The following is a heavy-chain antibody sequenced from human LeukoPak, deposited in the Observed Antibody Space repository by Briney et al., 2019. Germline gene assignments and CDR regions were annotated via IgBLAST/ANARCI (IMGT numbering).Heavy chain of an antibody. D-gene: IGHD3-3*01. V-gene: IGHV3-9*01. CDR1: GFTFDDYA. J-gene: IGHJ5*02. CDR3: ARDWVRITIFGVGNNWFDP. CDR2: ISWNSGSI. Sequence: PGRSLRLSCAASGFTFDDYAMHWVRQAPGKGLEWVSGISWNSGSIGYADSVKGRFTISRDNAKNSLYLQMNSLRAEDTAVYYCARDWVRITIFGVGNNWFDPWGQGTLVTVSS.